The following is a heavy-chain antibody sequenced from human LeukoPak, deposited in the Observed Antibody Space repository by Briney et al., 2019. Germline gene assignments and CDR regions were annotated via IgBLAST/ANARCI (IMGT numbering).Heavy chain of an antibody. CDR3: ARLITVPRTFAFDY. Sequence: ASVKVSCKASGYTFTSYYMHWVRQAPGQGLEWMGWINPNNGATNYPQKFQGRVTMTRDTSISTAYMELSRLRPDDTAVYYCARLITVPRTFAFDYWGQGTLVTVSS. V-gene: IGHV1-2*02. CDR2: INPNNGAT. CDR1: GYTFTSYY. D-gene: IGHD4-17*01. J-gene: IGHJ4*02.